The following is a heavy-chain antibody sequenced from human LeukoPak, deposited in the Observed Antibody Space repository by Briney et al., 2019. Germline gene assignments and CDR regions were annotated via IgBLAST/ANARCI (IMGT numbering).Heavy chain of an antibody. Sequence: ASVKVSCKASGYTFTSYDINWVRQATGQGLEWMGWMNPNRGNTGYAQKFQGRVTMTRNTSISTAYMELSSLRSEDTAVYYCASRWMYNWNYNDAFDIWGQGTMVTVSS. CDR3: ASRWMYNWNYNDAFDI. V-gene: IGHV1-8*01. CDR2: MNPNRGNT. CDR1: GYTFTSYD. J-gene: IGHJ3*02. D-gene: IGHD1-7*01.